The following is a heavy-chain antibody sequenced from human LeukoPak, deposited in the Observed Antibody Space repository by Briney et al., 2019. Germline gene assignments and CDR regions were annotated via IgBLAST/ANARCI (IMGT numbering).Heavy chain of an antibody. CDR3: ADLYGDYDSFDI. J-gene: IGHJ3*02. D-gene: IGHD4-17*01. CDR1: GYTFTSYG. CDR2: INPNSGGT. V-gene: IGHV1-2*02. Sequence: ASVKVSCKASGYTFTSYGISWVRQAPGQGLEWMGWINPNSGGTNYAQKFQGRVTMTRDTSISTAYMELSRLRSDDTAVYYCADLYGDYDSFDIWGQGTMVTVSS.